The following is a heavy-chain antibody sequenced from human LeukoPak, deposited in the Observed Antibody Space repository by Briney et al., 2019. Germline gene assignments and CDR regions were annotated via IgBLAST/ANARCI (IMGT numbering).Heavy chain of an antibody. CDR1: GYSFTSYW. V-gene: IGHV5-51*01. CDR2: IHPGDSDT. J-gene: IGHJ4*02. CDR3: ARVPVCSSTSCYGDY. D-gene: IGHD2-2*01. Sequence: GESLKISCKGSGYSFTSYWIGWVRQMPGKGLEWMGIIHPGDSDTRYSPSFQGQVTISADKSISTAYLQWSSLKASDTAMYYCARVPVCSSTSCYGDYWGQGTLVTVSS.